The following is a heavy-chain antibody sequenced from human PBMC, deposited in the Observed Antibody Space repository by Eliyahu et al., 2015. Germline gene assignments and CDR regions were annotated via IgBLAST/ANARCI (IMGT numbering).Heavy chain of an antibody. CDR3: ALRPSGWFYFDP. J-gene: IGHJ5*02. V-gene: IGHV2-5*01. CDR1: GFSLTTGGVR. CDR2: IYWNDDK. Sequence: QITLKESGPALVKPTQTLTLTCTFSGFSLTTGGVRVGWIRQSPGKALEWLALIYWNDDKRYSPSLESRLTITKDTSKNQVVLSMTNMDPVDTATYYCALRPSGWFYFDPWGQGTLVTVSS. D-gene: IGHD2-15*01.